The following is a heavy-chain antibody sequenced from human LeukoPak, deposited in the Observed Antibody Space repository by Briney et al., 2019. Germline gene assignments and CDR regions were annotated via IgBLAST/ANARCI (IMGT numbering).Heavy chain of an antibody. CDR3: SVLDFDY. CDR2: IYYSGST. D-gene: IGHD2-8*02. CDR1: GGSISSSSYY. Sequence: PSETLSLTCTVSGGSISSSSYYWGWIRQPPGKGLEWIGSIYYSGSTYYNPSLKSRVTISVDTSKNQFSLKLSSVTTADTAVYYCSVLDFDYWGQGTLVTVSS. V-gene: IGHV4-39*07. J-gene: IGHJ4*02.